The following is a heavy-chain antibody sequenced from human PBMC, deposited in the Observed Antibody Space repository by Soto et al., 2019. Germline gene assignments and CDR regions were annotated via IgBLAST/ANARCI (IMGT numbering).Heavy chain of an antibody. J-gene: IGHJ5*01. CDR3: AREVGSSSALNWCDP. CDR1: GGSISSYY. CDR2: IYYSGST. V-gene: IGHV4-59*01. D-gene: IGHD6-6*01. Sequence: SETLSLTCTVSGGSISSYYWSWIRQPPGKGLEWIGYIYYSGSTNYNPSLKSRVTISVDTSKNQFSLKLSSVTAADKAVYYCAREVGSSSALNWCDPGGKVTVASVS.